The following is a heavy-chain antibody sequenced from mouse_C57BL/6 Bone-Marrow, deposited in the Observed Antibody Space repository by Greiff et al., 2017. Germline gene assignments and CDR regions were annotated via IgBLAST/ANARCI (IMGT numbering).Heavy chain of an antibody. V-gene: IGHV1-82*01. CDR1: GYAFSSSW. CDR2: IYPRDGDT. J-gene: IGHJ2*01. Sequence: VKLVEPGPELVKPGASVQISCKASGYAFSSSWMNWVKQRPGKGLEWIGRIYPRDGDTNYNGKFKGKATLTADKSSSTAYMQLSSLTSEDSAVYFCARRSVDCCDYWDRGTALTVTS. CDR3: ARRSVDCCDY.